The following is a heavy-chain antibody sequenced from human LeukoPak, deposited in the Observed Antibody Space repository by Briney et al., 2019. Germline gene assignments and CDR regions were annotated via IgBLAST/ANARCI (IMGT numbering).Heavy chain of an antibody. Sequence: SETLSLTCTVSGGSISSGSYYWGWIRQPPGKGLEWIGSIYYSGSTYYNPSLKSRVTISVDTSKNQFSLKLSSVTAADTAVYYCARDRTVRGVIVDAFDIWGQGTMVTVSS. CDR2: IYYSGST. CDR3: ARDRTVRGVIVDAFDI. J-gene: IGHJ3*02. D-gene: IGHD3-10*01. V-gene: IGHV4-39*07. CDR1: GGSISSGSYY.